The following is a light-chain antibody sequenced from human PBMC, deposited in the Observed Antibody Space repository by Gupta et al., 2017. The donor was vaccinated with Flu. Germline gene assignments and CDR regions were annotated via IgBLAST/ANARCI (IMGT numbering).Light chain of an antibody. Sequence: DIQMTQSPDSLSASVGDGVTITCRASQYINLHLNWYQQKPGKAPKLLISATSSLQSGVPSRFSGSGSGTDFTLTISSLQPEDFGTYYCQQSYNAPRTLGQGTKVEI. J-gene: IGKJ1*01. CDR3: QQSYNAPRT. CDR2: ATS. V-gene: IGKV1-39*01. CDR1: QYINLH.